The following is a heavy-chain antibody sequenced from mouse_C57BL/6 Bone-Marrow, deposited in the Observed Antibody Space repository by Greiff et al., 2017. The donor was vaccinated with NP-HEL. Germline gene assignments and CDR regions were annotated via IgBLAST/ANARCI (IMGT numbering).Heavy chain of an antibody. Sequence: VQLQQSGAELVRPGASVKLSCTASGFNIKDDYMHWVKQRPEQGLEWIGWIDPENGDTEYASKFQGKATITADTSSNTAYLQLSSLTSEDTAVYYWTTEGTVVATDFDVWGTGTTVTVSS. CDR1: GFNIKDDY. J-gene: IGHJ1*03. CDR2: IDPENGDT. V-gene: IGHV14-4*01. CDR3: TTEGTVVATDFDV. D-gene: IGHD1-1*01.